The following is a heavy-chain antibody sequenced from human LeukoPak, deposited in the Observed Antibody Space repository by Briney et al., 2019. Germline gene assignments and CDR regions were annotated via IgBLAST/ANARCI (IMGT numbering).Heavy chain of an antibody. J-gene: IGHJ4*02. Sequence: GGSLRLSCAASGFTFSSYSMNWVRQAPGKGLEWVSYISSSSSTTYYADSVKGRFTISRDNSKNTLYLQMNSLRAEDTAVYYCAKSAVAATGNFDYWGQGTLVTVSS. V-gene: IGHV3-48*01. CDR1: GFTFSSYS. CDR2: ISSSSSTT. D-gene: IGHD6-19*01. CDR3: AKSAVAATGNFDY.